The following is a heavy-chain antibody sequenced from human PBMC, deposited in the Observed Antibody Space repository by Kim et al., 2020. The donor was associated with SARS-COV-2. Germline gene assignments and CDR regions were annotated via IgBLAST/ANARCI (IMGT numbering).Heavy chain of an antibody. V-gene: IGHV1-3*01. J-gene: IGHJ4*02. CDR3: ARNEDY. CDR1: GYTFTSYA. Sequence: ASVKVSCKASGYTFTSYAFHWVRQAPGQRLEWMGWIDADNGNTKYPQKFQGRVTITRDTSARTAYMELSSLRSEDTAVYYCARNEDYWGQRTLVTVSS. CDR2: IDADNGNT.